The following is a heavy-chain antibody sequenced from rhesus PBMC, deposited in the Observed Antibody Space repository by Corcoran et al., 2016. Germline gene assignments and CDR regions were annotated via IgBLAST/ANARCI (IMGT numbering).Heavy chain of an antibody. CDR2: IYGSSGST. CDR1: GGSISSNY. J-gene: IGHJ4*01. D-gene: IGHD5-30*01. Sequence: QVQLQESGPGLVKPSETLSLTCAVSGGSISSNYWSWIRQPPGKGLEWIGYIYGSSGSTYYNPSLKSRVTISTDTSKNQFSLKLSSVTAVDTAVYYCARGQGYSGYSFGDFDYWGQGVLVTVSS. CDR3: ARGQGYSGYSFGDFDY. V-gene: IGHV4-160*01.